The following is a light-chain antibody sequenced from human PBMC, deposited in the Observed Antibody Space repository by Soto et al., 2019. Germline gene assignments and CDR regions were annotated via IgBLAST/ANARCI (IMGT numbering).Light chain of an antibody. CDR2: DVT. Sequence: QSALTQPASVSGSPGQSVTISCSGSSSDVGAYNYVSWYQRHPGKAPKLMIYDVTNRPSGVSNRFSGSKSGNTASLTISGLQAADEADYFCSSYTSSSTVVFGGGTKLTVL. CDR3: SSYTSSSTVV. J-gene: IGLJ3*02. V-gene: IGLV2-14*01. CDR1: SSDVGAYNY.